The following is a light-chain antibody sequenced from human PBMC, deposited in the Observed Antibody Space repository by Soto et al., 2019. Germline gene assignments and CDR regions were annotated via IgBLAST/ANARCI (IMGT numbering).Light chain of an antibody. Sequence: SYELTQPPSVSAAPGQTARITCGGEKIDSESVHWYQQKPGQAPVLVVFYDNDRPSGIPARFSGSNFGNTATLTISRVEAGDEADDYYQLWHRSSAQQVFGTGTKLTVL. CDR2: YDN. J-gene: IGLJ1*01. CDR1: KIDSES. V-gene: IGLV3-21*02. CDR3: QLWHRSSAQQV.